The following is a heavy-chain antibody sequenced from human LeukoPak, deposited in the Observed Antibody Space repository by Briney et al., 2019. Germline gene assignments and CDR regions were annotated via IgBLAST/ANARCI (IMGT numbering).Heavy chain of an antibody. CDR3: ARGGWNTVKLGLQFDP. D-gene: IGHD4-11*01. CDR2: INHSGST. CDR1: GGSISSSSYY. Sequence: SETLSLTCTVSGGSISSSSYYWGWIRQPPGKGLEWIGEINHSGSTNYNPSLKSRVTISVDTSKNQFSLKLSSVTAADTAVYYCARGGWNTVKLGLQFDPWGQGTLVTVSS. V-gene: IGHV4-39*07. J-gene: IGHJ5*02.